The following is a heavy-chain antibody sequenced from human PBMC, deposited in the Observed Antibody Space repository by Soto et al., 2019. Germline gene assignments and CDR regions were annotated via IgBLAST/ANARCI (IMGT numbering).Heavy chain of an antibody. Sequence: SETLCLTCTVAGGSISSSSYYWGWIRQPPGKGLEWIGSIYCSGSTYYNPSLKSRVTITVDTSKNQFSLKLSSVTAADTAVYYCARSAVQNIVATIGYFDYWGQGTLVTVSS. CDR2: IYCSGST. V-gene: IGHV4-39*01. J-gene: IGHJ4*02. CDR1: GGSISSSSYY. D-gene: IGHD5-12*01. CDR3: ARSAVQNIVATIGYFDY.